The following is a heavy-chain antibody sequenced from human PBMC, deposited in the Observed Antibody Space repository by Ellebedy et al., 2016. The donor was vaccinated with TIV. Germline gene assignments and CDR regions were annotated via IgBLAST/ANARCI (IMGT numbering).Heavy chain of an antibody. J-gene: IGHJ4*02. CDR3: ARDWQTSGSGSYHIDS. Sequence: PGGSLRLSFAASGFIFSHYSMNWVRQAPGKGLEWVSYISRSSSNTYYGDSAKGRFTISRDDAKNSLYLKMNNLRAEDTAVYYCARDWQTSGSGSYHIDSWGQGTLVTVSS. CDR2: ISRSSSNT. CDR1: GFIFSHYS. V-gene: IGHV3-21*01. D-gene: IGHD3-10*01.